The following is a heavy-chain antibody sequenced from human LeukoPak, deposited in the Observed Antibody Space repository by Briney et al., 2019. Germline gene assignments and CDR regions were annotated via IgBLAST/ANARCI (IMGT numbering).Heavy chain of an antibody. CDR3: ARDLRGVHDY. D-gene: IGHD3-10*01. CDR1: GFIFSNYW. CDR2: IKTDGSTI. J-gene: IGHJ4*02. Sequence: PGGSLRLSCAASGFIFSNYWMHWVRQAPGKGLVWVSRIKTDGSTITYADSVKGRFTISRDNAKNTLYLQMHSLRAEDTALYYCARDLRGVHDYWGRGILVTVSS. V-gene: IGHV3-74*01.